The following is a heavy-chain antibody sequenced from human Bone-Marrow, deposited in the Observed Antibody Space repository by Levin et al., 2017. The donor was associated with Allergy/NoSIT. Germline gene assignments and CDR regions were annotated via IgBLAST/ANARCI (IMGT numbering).Heavy chain of an antibody. CDR3: ARDRVTTNWYVDL. V-gene: IGHV3-74*01. D-gene: IGHD4-17*01. CDR1: GFNFSSYW. Sequence: GESLKISCSASGFNFSSYWMHWVRQAPGKGLVWVSRINRDGSSTSYADSVKGRFTISRDNAKNTLYLHMNSLRAEDTSVYYCARDRVTTNWYVDLWSRGPLVTVSS. CDR2: INRDGSST. J-gene: IGHJ2*01.